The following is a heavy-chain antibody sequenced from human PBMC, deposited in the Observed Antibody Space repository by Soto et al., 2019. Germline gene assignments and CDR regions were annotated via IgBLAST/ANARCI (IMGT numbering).Heavy chain of an antibody. V-gene: IGHV1-18*01. J-gene: IGHJ4*02. CDR3: ARDHVHGSGWLVDY. D-gene: IGHD6-19*01. Sequence: ASVKVSCKASGYTFTSSGISWVRQAPGQGLEWMGWISTDNGNTNYAQNQQGRDNKTTDTSTSTAYKELRSLRTEDTAVYYCARDHVHGSGWLVDYWGQGTLVTVSS. CDR1: GYTFTSSG. CDR2: ISTDNGNT.